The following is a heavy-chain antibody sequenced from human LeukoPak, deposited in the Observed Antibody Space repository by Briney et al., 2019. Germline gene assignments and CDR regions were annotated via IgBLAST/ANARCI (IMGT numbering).Heavy chain of an antibody. CDR2: ISGSGDIT. D-gene: IGHD1-26*01. J-gene: IGHJ4*02. Sequence: PGGPLRLSCAASGFIFSSHVMSWVRQAPGKGLEWVSAISGSGDITSHADSVKGRFTISRDNSKNTLHLQMNSLRAEDTAVYYCAKDLGGTYYPFDYWGQGTLVTVSS. CDR3: AKDLGGTYYPFDY. V-gene: IGHV3-23*01. CDR1: GFIFSSHV.